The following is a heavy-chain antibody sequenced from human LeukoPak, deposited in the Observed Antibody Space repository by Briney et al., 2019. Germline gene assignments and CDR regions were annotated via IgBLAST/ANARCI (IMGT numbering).Heavy chain of an antibody. CDR3: ANYDSSGYYGFDY. CDR2: INPNSGGT. D-gene: IGHD3-22*01. Sequence: ASVKVSCKASGYTFTGYYMHWVRQAPGQGLEWMGWINPNSGGTNYAQKFQGRVTMNRDTSLRTAYMELSRLRSDDTAVYYCANYDSSGYYGFDYWGQGTLVTVSS. V-gene: IGHV1-2*02. J-gene: IGHJ4*02. CDR1: GYTFTGYY.